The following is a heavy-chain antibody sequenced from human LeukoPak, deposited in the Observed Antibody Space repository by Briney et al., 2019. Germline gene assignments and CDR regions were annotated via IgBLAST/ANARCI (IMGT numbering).Heavy chain of an antibody. D-gene: IGHD1-26*01. CDR2: IKQDGSEK. CDR1: GFTFSSYW. CDR3: ARVQWELRGVGSYFEY. J-gene: IGHJ4*02. V-gene: IGHV3-7*01. Sequence: GGSLRLSCEVSGFTFSSYWMSWVRQAPGKGLEWVANIKQDGSEKYYVDSVKGRFTMSRDNAKNSLYLQMNSLRAEDTAVYYCARVQWELRGVGSYFEYWGQGALVTVSS.